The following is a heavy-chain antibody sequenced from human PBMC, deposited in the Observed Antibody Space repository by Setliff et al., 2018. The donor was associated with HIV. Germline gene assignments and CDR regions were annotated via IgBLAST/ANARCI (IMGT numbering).Heavy chain of an antibody. CDR2: FYHSGST. Sequence: SETLSLTCAVSGYSASSGYYWGWIRQPPGKGLEWIGSFYHSGSTFYNPSLKSRVIISLDTSKNQFSLKLRSVTAADTAVYYCVSGPLSGYGYYFDYWGQGALVTVSS. J-gene: IGHJ4*02. CDR3: VSGPLSGYGYYFDY. D-gene: IGHD3-3*01. CDR1: GYSASSGYY. V-gene: IGHV4-38-2*01.